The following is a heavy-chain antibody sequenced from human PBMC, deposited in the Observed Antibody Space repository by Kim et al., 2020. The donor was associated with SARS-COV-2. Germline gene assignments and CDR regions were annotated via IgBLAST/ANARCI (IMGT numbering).Heavy chain of an antibody. V-gene: IGHV4-34*01. D-gene: IGHD6-13*01. CDR2: INHSGST. CDR3: ARGLTAAAGTDY. J-gene: IGHJ4*02. CDR1: GGSFSGYY. Sequence: SETLSLTCAVYGGSFSGYYWSWIRQPPGKGLEWIGEINHSGSTNYNPSLKSRVTISVDTSKNQFSLKLSSVTAADTAVYYCARGLTAAAGTDYWGQGTLV.